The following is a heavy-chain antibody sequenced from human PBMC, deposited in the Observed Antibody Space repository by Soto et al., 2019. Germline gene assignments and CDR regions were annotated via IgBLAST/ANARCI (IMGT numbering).Heavy chain of an antibody. CDR3: ASPLIHPPLAHYYYGMDV. CDR2: IIPIFGTA. Sequence: ASVKVSCKASGGTFSSYAISWVRQAPGQGLEWMGGIIPIFGTANYAQKSQGRVTITADESTSTAYMELSSLRSEDTAVYYCASPLIHPPLAHYYYGMDVWGQGTTVTVSS. V-gene: IGHV1-69*13. D-gene: IGHD2-8*01. J-gene: IGHJ6*02. CDR1: GGTFSSYA.